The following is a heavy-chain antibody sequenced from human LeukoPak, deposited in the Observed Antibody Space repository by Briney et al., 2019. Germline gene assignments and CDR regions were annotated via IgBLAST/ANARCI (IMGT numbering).Heavy chain of an antibody. V-gene: IGHV1-2*02. CDR1: GYTFTGYY. J-gene: IGHJ6*02. Sequence: ASVKVSCKASGYTFTGYYMHWVRQAPGQGLEWMGWINPNSGGTNYAQKFQGRVTMTGDTSISTAYMELSRLRSDDTAVYYCARGRWDYGDYGPYYYYGMDVWGQGTTVTVSS. CDR3: ARGRWDYGDYGPYYYYGMDV. D-gene: IGHD4-17*01. CDR2: INPNSGGT.